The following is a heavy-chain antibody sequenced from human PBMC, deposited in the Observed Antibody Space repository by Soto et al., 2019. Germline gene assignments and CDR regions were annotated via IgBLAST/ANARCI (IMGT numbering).Heavy chain of an antibody. CDR2: IVVGSGNT. CDR1: GFTFTSSS. CDR3: AADPLSGSPYSSLSGGMDL. D-gene: IGHD6-6*01. Sequence: SVKVSFNAAGFTFTSSSVQWVRQARVQRLEWIGWIVVGSGNTNYAQKFQERVTITRDMSTSTAYMELSSLRSEDTAVYYCAADPLSGSPYSSLSGGMDLWGQGPKGTVSS. V-gene: IGHV1-58*01. J-gene: IGHJ6*02.